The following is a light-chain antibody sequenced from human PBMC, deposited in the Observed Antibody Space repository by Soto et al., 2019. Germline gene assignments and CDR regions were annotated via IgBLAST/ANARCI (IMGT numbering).Light chain of an antibody. CDR3: QQYNNWSGT. CDR1: QGVSGN. J-gene: IGKJ1*01. Sequence: EIVMTQSPATLSVSPGERATLSCRASQGVSGNLAWYQQKPGQAPRLLIHGASTRATGVPARFSGSGSGTEFTLTISSLQSEDFAIYYCQQYNNWSGTFGQGTKVEIK. V-gene: IGKV3-15*01. CDR2: GAS.